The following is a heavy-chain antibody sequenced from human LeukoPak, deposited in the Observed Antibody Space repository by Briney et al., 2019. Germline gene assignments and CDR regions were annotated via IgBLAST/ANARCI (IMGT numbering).Heavy chain of an antibody. D-gene: IGHD6-13*01. CDR2: IRYDGSNK. CDR1: GFTFSSYG. CDR3: AKDRSDSSWNYYYYMDV. J-gene: IGHJ6*03. Sequence: GGSLRLSCAASGFTFSSYGMHWVRQAPGKGLEWVAFIRYDGSNKYYADSVKGRFTISRDNSKNTLYLQMNSLRAEDTAVYYCAKDRSDSSWNYYYYMDVWGKGTTVTVSS. V-gene: IGHV3-30*02.